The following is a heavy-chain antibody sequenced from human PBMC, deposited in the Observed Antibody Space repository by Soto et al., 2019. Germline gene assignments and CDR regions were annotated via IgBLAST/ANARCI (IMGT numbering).Heavy chain of an antibody. CDR2: IYYSGST. J-gene: IGHJ6*02. D-gene: IGHD6-13*01. CDR3: AVAAAHYYYGMDV. Sequence: SETLSLTCPFSGGSVSSGSYYWSWIRQPPGKGLEWIGYIYYSGSTNYNPSLKSRVTISVDTSKNQFSLKLSSVTAADTAVYYCAVAAAHYYYGMDVWGQGTTVTVSS. CDR1: GGSVSSGSYY. V-gene: IGHV4-61*01.